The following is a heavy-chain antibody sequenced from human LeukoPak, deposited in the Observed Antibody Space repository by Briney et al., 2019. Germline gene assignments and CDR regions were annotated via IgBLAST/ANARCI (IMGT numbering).Heavy chain of an antibody. Sequence: SETLSLTCTVSGGSISSHYWSWIRQPPGKGLEWIGYIYYSGSTNYNPSLKSRVTISVDTSKNQFSLKLSSVTAADTAVYYCARGAYDFWSGYSDYWGQGTLVTVSS. V-gene: IGHV4-59*11. D-gene: IGHD3-3*01. CDR1: GGSISSHY. J-gene: IGHJ4*02. CDR3: ARGAYDFWSGYSDY. CDR2: IYYSGST.